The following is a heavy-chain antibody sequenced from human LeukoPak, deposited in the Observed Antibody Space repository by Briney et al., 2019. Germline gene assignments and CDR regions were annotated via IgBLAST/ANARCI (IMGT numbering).Heavy chain of an antibody. Sequence: GGSLRLSCAASGFTVSNSYMNWVREAPGKGLEWVSLIYSGGGTYYADSVKGRFTISRDNSKNTLYLQMNSLRAEDTAVYYCARNYYDSSAYYYFDYWGQGTLVTVSS. D-gene: IGHD3-22*01. CDR2: IYSGGGT. V-gene: IGHV3-66*01. CDR3: ARNYYDSSAYYYFDY. CDR1: GFTVSNSY. J-gene: IGHJ4*02.